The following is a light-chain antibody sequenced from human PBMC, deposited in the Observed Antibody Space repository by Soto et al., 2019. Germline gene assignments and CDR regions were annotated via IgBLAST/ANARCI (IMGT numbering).Light chain of an antibody. Sequence: QSALTQPASVSGSPGQSITISCTGTSSDVGGYNYVSWYQQHPGKAPNLMIYDVSNRPSGVSNRFSGSKSGNAASLTISGLQAEDEADYYCSSYTSSSIVFGTGTKLTVL. J-gene: IGLJ1*01. V-gene: IGLV2-14*01. CDR2: DVS. CDR1: SSDVGGYNY. CDR3: SSYTSSSIV.